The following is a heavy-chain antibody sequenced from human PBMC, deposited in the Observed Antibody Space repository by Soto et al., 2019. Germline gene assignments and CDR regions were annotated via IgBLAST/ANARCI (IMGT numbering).Heavy chain of an antibody. J-gene: IGHJ4*02. V-gene: IGHV3-53*02. Sequence: EVQLVETGGGLIQPGGSLTLSCAASGFSVSANSMTWVRQAPGKGLEWVSFIYSGGHTYYADSVMGRFTISRDNSKNTLYLEMNSRRAEDTAVYYCVRGVFRALGVVRPIDSWGPGTLVTVSS. CDR1: GFSVSANS. CDR2: IYSGGHT. D-gene: IGHD3-3*01. CDR3: VRGVFRALGVVRPIDS.